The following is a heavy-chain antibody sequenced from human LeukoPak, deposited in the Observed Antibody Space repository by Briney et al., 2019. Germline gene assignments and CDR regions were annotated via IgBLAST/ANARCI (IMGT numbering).Heavy chain of an antibody. D-gene: IGHD5-12*01. V-gene: IGHV4-61*01. CDR1: GGSVSSGSYY. Sequence: SETLSLTCTVSGGSVSSGSYYWSWIRQPPGKGLERIGYIYYSGSTNYNPSLKSRVTISVDTSKNQFSLKLSSVTAADTAVYYCAREGGYDFSYFDYWGQGTLVTVSS. CDR2: IYYSGST. CDR3: AREGGYDFSYFDY. J-gene: IGHJ4*02.